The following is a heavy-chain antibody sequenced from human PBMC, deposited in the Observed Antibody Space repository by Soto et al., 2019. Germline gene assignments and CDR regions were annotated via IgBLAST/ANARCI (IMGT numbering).Heavy chain of an antibody. D-gene: IGHD3-9*01. CDR3: AKDLGPYYDILTGYQNYYYDGMDV. J-gene: IGHJ6*02. Sequence: EVQLVESGGGLVQPGRSLRLSCAASGFTFDDYAMHWVRQAPGKGLEWVSGISWNSGSIGYADSVKGRFTISRDNAKTSLSLQMNSLRAEDTALYYCAKDLGPYYDILTGYQNYYYDGMDVWGQGTTVTVSS. CDR2: ISWNSGSI. V-gene: IGHV3-9*01. CDR1: GFTFDDYA.